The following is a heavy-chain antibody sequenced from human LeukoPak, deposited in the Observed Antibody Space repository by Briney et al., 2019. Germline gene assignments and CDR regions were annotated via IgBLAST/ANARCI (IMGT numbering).Heavy chain of an antibody. CDR3: ARGPITIFTYGMDV. CDR2: ISYDGSNK. J-gene: IGHJ6*02. Sequence: GRSLRLSCAASGFTFSSYGMHWVRQAPGKGLEWVAVISYDGSNKYYADSVKGRFTISRDNSKNTLYLQMNSLRAEDTAVYYCARGPITIFTYGMDVWGQGTTVTVSS. V-gene: IGHV3-30*03. D-gene: IGHD3-9*01. CDR1: GFTFSSYG.